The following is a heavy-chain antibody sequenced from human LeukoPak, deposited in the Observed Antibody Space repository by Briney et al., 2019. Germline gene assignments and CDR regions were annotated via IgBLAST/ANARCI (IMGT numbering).Heavy chain of an antibody. Sequence: GRSLRLSCAASEFTFNNHDMHWVRQAPGKGLEWVAAISYDGRNKYYADSVKGRFTISRDNSKNTLNLQMNSLRTEDTAVFYCAKPRDIDSWAFDVWDQGTMVTVSS. J-gene: IGHJ3*01. CDR3: AKPRDIDSWAFDV. CDR2: ISYDGRNK. D-gene: IGHD2-15*01. V-gene: IGHV3-30*18. CDR1: EFTFNNHD.